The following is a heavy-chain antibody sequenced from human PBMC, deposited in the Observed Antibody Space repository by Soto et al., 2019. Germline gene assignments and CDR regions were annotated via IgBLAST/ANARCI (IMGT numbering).Heavy chain of an antibody. CDR2: IVLGNGNT. V-gene: IGHV1-58*01. J-gene: IGHJ5*02. Sequence: QMHLVQSGPEVKRPGTSLKVSCKASGFTFSSSAVHWVQQARGQGLEWIGWIVLGNGNTNYAQKFQERVTITRDMSTSTAYMEVSSLTFEDTAVYYCATRIGNIGWYWLDTWGQGTLVTVSS. CDR3: ATRIGNIGWYWLDT. CDR1: GFTFSSSA. D-gene: IGHD6-19*01.